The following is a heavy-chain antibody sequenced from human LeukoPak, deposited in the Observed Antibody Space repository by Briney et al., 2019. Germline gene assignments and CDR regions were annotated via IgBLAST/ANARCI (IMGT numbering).Heavy chain of an antibody. CDR1: GYTFTSYG. D-gene: IGHD2-2*01. Sequence: ASVKVSCKASGYTFTSYGISWVRQAPGQGLEWMGWISAYNGNTNYAQKLQGRVTMTTDTSTSTAYMELRSLRSDDTAVYYCAISTSTDIVVVPAAGTFDIWGQGTMVTVSS. V-gene: IGHV1-18*01. J-gene: IGHJ3*02. CDR3: AISTSTDIVVVPAAGTFDI. CDR2: ISAYNGNT.